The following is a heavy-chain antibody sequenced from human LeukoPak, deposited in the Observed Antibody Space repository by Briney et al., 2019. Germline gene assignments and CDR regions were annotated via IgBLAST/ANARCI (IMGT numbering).Heavy chain of an antibody. V-gene: IGHV1-2*02. J-gene: IGHJ4*02. CDR1: GYTFTGYY. CDR3: ARGGNSVFGVVDY. D-gene: IGHD3-3*01. Sequence: ASVKVSCKASGYTFTGYYMHWVRQAPGQGLEWMGWIDPNSGGPIYAQKFQGRVTMTWDTSISTTYMELRGLRSDDTAVSYCARGGNSVFGVVDYWGQGTLVTVSS. CDR2: IDPNSGGP.